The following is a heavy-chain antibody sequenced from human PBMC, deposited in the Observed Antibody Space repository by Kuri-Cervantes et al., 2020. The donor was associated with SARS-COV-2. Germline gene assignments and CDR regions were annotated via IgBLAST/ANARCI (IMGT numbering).Heavy chain of an antibody. CDR1: GFTFSSYW. Sequence: ETLSLTCAASGFTFSSYWMSWVRQAPGKGLEWVANIKQDGSEKYYVDSVKGRFTISRDNAKNSLYLQMNSLRAEDTAVYYCARFLYSSGPRDYWGQGTLVTVSS. J-gene: IGHJ4*02. D-gene: IGHD6-19*01. CDR2: IKQDGSEK. V-gene: IGHV3-7*01. CDR3: ARFLYSSGPRDY.